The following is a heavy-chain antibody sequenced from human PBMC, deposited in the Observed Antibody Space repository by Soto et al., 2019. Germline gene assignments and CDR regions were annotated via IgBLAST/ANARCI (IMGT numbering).Heavy chain of an antibody. J-gene: IGHJ4*02. D-gene: IGHD5-12*01. Sequence: PGGSLRLSCAASGFTFSSYGMHLVRQAPGKGLEWVAVIWYDGSNKYYADSVKGRFTISRDNSKNTLYLQMNSLGAEDTAVYYCARDKISGLFYYWGQGTLVTVSS. CDR1: GFTFSSYG. CDR2: IWYDGSNK. V-gene: IGHV3-33*01. CDR3: ARDKISGLFYY.